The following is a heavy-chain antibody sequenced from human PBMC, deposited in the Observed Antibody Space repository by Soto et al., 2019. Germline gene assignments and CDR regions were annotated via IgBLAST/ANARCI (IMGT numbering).Heavy chain of an antibody. Sequence: QVQLVQSGAEVKKPGTSVKVSCKASGGTFSSYAISWVRQAPGQGLEWMGGIIPIFGTANYAQKFQGRVTITADESTSTAYMELSSLRSEDTAVYYCAREGVPTGWAPYYFDYWGQGTLVTVSS. CDR3: AREGVPTGWAPYYFDY. CDR1: GGTFSSYA. V-gene: IGHV1-69*01. CDR2: IIPIFGTA. J-gene: IGHJ4*02. D-gene: IGHD1-1*01.